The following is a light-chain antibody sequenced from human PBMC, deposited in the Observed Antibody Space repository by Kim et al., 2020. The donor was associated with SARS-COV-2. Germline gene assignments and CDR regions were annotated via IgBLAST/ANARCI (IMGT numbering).Light chain of an antibody. CDR1: QSVSIY. CDR2: DAS. Sequence: EIVLTQSPATLSLSPGERATLSCRASQSVSIYLAWYQQKAGQAPRLLIYDASNRAAGIPARFSGSVSGTDFTLTISSLEPEDFAVYYCQQRSNWPPVTFGQGTKLEI. J-gene: IGKJ2*01. CDR3: QQRSNWPPVT. V-gene: IGKV3-11*01.